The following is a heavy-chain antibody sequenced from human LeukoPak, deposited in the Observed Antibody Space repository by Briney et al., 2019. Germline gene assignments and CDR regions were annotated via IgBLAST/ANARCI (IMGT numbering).Heavy chain of an antibody. CDR1: GASISSYY. J-gene: IGHJ4*02. CDR2: IYYSGST. CDR3: ATHPGYGDYYFDY. Sequence: PSETLSLTCTVSGASISSYYWSWIRQPPGKGLEWIGYIYYSGSTNYNPALKSRVTISVDTSKNQFSLKVSSVTAADTAVFYCATHPGYGDYYFDYWGQGTLVTVSS. D-gene: IGHD4-17*01. V-gene: IGHV4-59*08.